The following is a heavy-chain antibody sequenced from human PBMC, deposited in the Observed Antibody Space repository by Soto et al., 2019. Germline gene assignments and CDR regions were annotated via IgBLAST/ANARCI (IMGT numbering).Heavy chain of an antibody. CDR1: GDSVSSNSAA. Sequence: SQTLSLTCAISGDSVSSNSAAWNWIRQSPSRGLEWLGRTYYRSKWYNDYAVSVKSRITINPDTSKNQFSLQLNSVTPEDTAVYYCARERGIAADYYYYYYGIDVWGQGPTVTVYS. CDR2: TYYRSKWYN. J-gene: IGHJ6*02. CDR3: ARERGIAADYYYYYYGIDV. V-gene: IGHV6-1*01. D-gene: IGHD6-13*01.